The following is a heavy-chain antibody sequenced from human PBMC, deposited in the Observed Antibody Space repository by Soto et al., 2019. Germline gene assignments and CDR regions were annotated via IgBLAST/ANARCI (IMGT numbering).Heavy chain of an antibody. CDR2: ISTYNGNT. Sequence: ASVKVSCKASGYTFTSYGVSWVRQAPGQGLEWMAWISTYNGNTNYAQKLQGRVIMTTDTSTSTAYMELRSLRSDDTAVYYCARDFNDFWGGYQWGAFDIWGQGTMVTVSS. V-gene: IGHV1-18*04. J-gene: IGHJ3*02. CDR1: GYTFTSYG. D-gene: IGHD3-3*01. CDR3: ARDFNDFWGGYQWGAFDI.